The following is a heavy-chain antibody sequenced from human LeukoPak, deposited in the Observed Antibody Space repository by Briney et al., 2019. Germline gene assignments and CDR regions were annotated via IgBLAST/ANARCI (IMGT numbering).Heavy chain of an antibody. D-gene: IGHD5-12*01. Sequence: SETLSLTCAVYGGSFSGYYWSWIRQPPGKGLEWIGEINHSGSTNYNPSLKSRVTISVDTSKNQFSLKLSSVTAADTAVYYSARGYIVATIGGIDYWGQEPWSPSPQ. CDR3: ARGYIVATIGGIDY. V-gene: IGHV4-34*01. CDR1: GGSFSGYY. CDR2: INHSGST. J-gene: IGHJ4*01.